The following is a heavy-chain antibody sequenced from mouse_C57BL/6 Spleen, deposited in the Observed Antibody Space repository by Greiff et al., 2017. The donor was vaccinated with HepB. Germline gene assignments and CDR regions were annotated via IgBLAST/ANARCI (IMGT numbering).Heavy chain of an antibody. J-gene: IGHJ2*01. CDR3: TRVDYYGSSLDY. CDR1: GYTFTDYE. D-gene: IGHD1-1*01. Sequence: QVQLQQSGAELVRPGASVTLSCKASGYTFTDYEMHWVKRTPVHGLEWIGAIDPETGGTAYNQKFKGKAILTADKSSSTAYMELRSLTSEDSAVYYCTRVDYYGSSLDYWGQGTTLTVSS. CDR2: IDPETGGT. V-gene: IGHV1-15*01.